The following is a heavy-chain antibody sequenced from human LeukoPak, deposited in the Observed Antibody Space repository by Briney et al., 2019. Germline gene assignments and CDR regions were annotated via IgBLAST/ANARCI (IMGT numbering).Heavy chain of an antibody. Sequence: GGSLRLSCAASGFTFSSYGMSWVRQAPGKGLELGSTISGRDTNTYYADSVEGRFTISRDNSKNTLYLQMNSLRAEDTAVFYCAKRSDYSTNGNYFDSWGQGTPVTVSS. CDR1: GFTFSSYG. J-gene: IGHJ4*02. D-gene: IGHD4-11*01. CDR3: AKRSDYSTNGNYFDS. V-gene: IGHV3-23*01. CDR2: ISGRDTNT.